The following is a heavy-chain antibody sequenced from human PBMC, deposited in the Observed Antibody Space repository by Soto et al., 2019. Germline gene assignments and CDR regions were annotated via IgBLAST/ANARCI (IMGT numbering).Heavy chain of an antibody. V-gene: IGHV3-53*04. CDR1: GFTVSSNY. D-gene: IGHD3-3*02. J-gene: IGHJ3*02. Sequence: GGSLRLSCAASGFTVSSNYMSWVRQAPGKGLEWVSVIYSGGSTYYADSVKGRFTISRHNSKNTLYLQMNSLRAEDTAVYYCARAPELGNLAFDIWGQGTMVTVSS. CDR3: ARAPELGNLAFDI. CDR2: IYSGGST.